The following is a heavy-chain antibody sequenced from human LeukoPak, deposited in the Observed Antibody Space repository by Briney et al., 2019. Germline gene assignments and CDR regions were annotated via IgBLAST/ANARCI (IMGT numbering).Heavy chain of an antibody. CDR2: ISYDGSDK. CDR3: ARESSSAGYGVFDY. V-gene: IGHV3-30-3*01. Sequence: GGSLRLSCAASGFTFSNYAMHWVRQAPGKGLEWVAVISYDGSDKYYADSVKGRFTISRDNSKNTLYLQMNSLRPEDTAVYYCARESSSAGYGVFDYWGQGTLVTVSS. CDR1: GFTFSNYA. J-gene: IGHJ4*02. D-gene: IGHD4-17*01.